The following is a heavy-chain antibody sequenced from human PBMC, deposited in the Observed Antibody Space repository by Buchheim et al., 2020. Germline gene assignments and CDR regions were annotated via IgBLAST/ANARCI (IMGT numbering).Heavy chain of an antibody. D-gene: IGHD3-3*01. CDR1: GYTFTSYY. CDR3: ARVKYDFWSGYYTPEYYYYGMDV. J-gene: IGHJ6*02. CDR2: INPSGGST. Sequence: QVQLVQSGAEVKKPGASVKVSCKASGYTFTSYYMHWVRQAPGQGLEWMGIINPSGGSTSYAQKFQGRVTMTRDTSTSTVYMELSSLRSEDTAVYYCARVKYDFWSGYYTPEYYYYGMDVCGQGTT. V-gene: IGHV1-46*01.